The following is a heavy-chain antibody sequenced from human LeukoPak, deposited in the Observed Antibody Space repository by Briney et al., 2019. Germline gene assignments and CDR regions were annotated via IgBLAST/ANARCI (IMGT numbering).Heavy chain of an antibody. J-gene: IGHJ4*02. D-gene: IGHD2-2*01. CDR3: ARDHGTVPAANSPDY. V-gene: IGHV1-2*02. Sequence: ASVKVSCKASGYSFTNSYIHWLRQAPGQGLEWMGWTNPTSTGTNYAQKFQGRITVTSDTSISTAYMELSRLTSDDTAVYFCARDHGTVPAANSPDYWGQGTLVTVSS. CDR1: GYSFTNSY. CDR2: TNPTSTGT.